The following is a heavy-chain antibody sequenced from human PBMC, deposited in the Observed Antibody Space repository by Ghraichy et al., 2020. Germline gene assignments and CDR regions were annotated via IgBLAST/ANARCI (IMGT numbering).Heavy chain of an antibody. Sequence: GGSLRLSCAASGFTVSSNHMSWVRQAPGKGLEWVSVVYSGGSTYYADSVKGRFTMSRDTSKNTLYLQMNSLRAEDTAVYYCARGQVRGPRFDYWSQGTLVTASS. V-gene: IGHV3-53*01. CDR2: VYSGGST. J-gene: IGHJ4*02. CDR3: ARGQVRGPRFDY. D-gene: IGHD3-10*01. CDR1: GFTVSSNH.